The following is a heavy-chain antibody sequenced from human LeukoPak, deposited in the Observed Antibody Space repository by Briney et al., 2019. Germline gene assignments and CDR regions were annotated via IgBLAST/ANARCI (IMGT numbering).Heavy chain of an antibody. CDR1: GFTFGDYA. D-gene: IGHD3-10*01. CDR2: ISGSGGST. Sequence: GGSLRLSCTASGFTFGDYAMSWVRQAPGKGLEWVSAISGSGGSTYYADSVKGRFTISRDNSKNTLYLQMNSLRAEDTAVYYCAKGSGSYPFTVPFDYWGQGTLVTVSS. J-gene: IGHJ4*02. CDR3: AKGSGSYPFTVPFDY. V-gene: IGHV3-23*01.